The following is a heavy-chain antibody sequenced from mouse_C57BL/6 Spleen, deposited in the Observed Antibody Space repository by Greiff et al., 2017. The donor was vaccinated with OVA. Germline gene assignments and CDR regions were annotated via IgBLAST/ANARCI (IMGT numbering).Heavy chain of an antibody. J-gene: IGHJ2*01. CDR1: GYTFTDYY. V-gene: IGHV1-26*01. CDR2: INPDYGGT. Sequence: VQLQQSGPELVKPGASVKISCKASGYTFTDYYMNWVKQSHGKSLEWIGDINPDYGGTSYNQKFKGKATLTVDKSSSTAYMELSSLTSEDSAVYYCARGGGIFLDHYYFDYWGQGITVTVSS. CDR3: ARGGGIFLDHYYFDY.